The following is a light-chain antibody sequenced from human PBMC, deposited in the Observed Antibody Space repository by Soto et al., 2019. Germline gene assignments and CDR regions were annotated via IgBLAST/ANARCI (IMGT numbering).Light chain of an antibody. CDR3: QQHASFSIT. V-gene: IGKV1-5*03. CDR1: ASISRW. J-gene: IGKJ5*01. CDR2: KAS. Sequence: DIQMTQSPSTLSASVGDRVTITCRASASISRWLAWYQQKPGKAPKLLIFKASSLESGVPSRFSGSGSGTEFTLTINSLQADDFATYYCQQHASFSITFGQGTRLEIK.